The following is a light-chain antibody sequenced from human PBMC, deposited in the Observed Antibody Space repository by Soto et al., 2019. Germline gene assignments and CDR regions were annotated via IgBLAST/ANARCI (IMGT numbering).Light chain of an antibody. CDR3: SSYSGTNNYV. CDR1: SCDVGGYNF. CDR2: EVT. V-gene: IGLV2-8*01. J-gene: IGLJ1*01. Sequence: QSVLTQPPSASGSPGQSVTISCTGTSCDVGGYNFVSWYQQHPGKAPKLIIYEVTKRPSGVPDRFSGSKSGNTASLTVSGLQAEDEADYYCSSYSGTNNYVFGTGTQLTVL.